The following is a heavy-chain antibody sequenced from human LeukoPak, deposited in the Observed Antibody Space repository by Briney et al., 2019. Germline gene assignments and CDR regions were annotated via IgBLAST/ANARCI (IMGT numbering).Heavy chain of an antibody. CDR2: IYPSDSDT. J-gene: IGHJ4*02. CDR1: GYSFSTNW. Sequence: GESLKISCKGSGYSFSTNWIAWVRQMPGKGLEWMGVIYPSDSDTRYSPSFQGQVTISADKSISTAYLQWSSLKASDTAIYYCARLRGYSGYDYEYWGQGTLVTVSS. V-gene: IGHV5-51*01. CDR3: ARLRGYSGYDYEY. D-gene: IGHD5-12*01.